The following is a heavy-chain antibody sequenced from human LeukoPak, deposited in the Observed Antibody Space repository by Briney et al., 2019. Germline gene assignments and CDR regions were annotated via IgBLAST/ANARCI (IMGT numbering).Heavy chain of an antibody. J-gene: IGHJ3*02. Sequence: SETLSLTCAVSGGSISSGGYSWSWIRQPPGKGLEWIGRIYTSGSTNYNPSLKSRVTMSVDTSKNQFSLKLSSVTAADTAVYYCARDEGYCSSTSCLNDAFDIWGQGTMVTVSS. V-gene: IGHV4-61*02. CDR1: GGSISSGGYS. CDR3: ARDEGYCSSTSCLNDAFDI. CDR2: IYTSGST. D-gene: IGHD2-2*01.